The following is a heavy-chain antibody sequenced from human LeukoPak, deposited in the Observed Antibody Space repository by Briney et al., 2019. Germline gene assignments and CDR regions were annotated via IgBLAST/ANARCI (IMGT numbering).Heavy chain of an antibody. V-gene: IGHV4-39*07. CDR1: GDSISSSSYY. CDR3: ASRKISGIAKVIHY. D-gene: IGHD2-21*01. J-gene: IGHJ4*02. CDR2: IYYSGST. Sequence: SETLSLTCTVSGDSISSSSYYWGWIRQPPGRGLEWIGSIYYSGSTYYNPSLKSRVTISVDTSKNQFSLKLSSVTAADTAVYYCASRKISGIAKVIHYWGQGTLVTVSS.